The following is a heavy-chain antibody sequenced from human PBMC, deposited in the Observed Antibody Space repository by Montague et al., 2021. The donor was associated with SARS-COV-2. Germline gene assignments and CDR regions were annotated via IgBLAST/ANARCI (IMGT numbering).Heavy chain of an antibody. CDR2: IKLDGSNM. CDR3: VKWRGSQSEFDS. Sequence: SLRLSCAASGFTFSNYWMGWVRQAPGKGLEWAAHIKLDGSNMEYADSVKGRFTISRDNAKSSVYLQMNSLRAEDTAVFYCVKWRGSQSEFDSWGQGALVTVSS. J-gene: IGHJ4*02. CDR1: GFTFSNYW. V-gene: IGHV3-7*01. D-gene: IGHD1-26*01.